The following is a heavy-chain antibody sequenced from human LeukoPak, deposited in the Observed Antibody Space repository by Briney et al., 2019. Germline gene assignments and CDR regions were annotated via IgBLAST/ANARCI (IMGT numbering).Heavy chain of an antibody. J-gene: IGHJ4*02. CDR2: ISGSGGST. CDR3: AKVRGYCSSTSCSHFDY. D-gene: IGHD2-2*01. V-gene: IGHV3-23*01. CDR1: GFTFSSYA. Sequence: GSLRLSCAASGFTFSSYAMSWVRQAPGKGLEWVSAISGSGGSTYYADSVKGRFTISRDNSKNTLYLQMNSLRAEDTAVYYCAKVRGYCSSTSCSHFDYWGQGTLVTVSS.